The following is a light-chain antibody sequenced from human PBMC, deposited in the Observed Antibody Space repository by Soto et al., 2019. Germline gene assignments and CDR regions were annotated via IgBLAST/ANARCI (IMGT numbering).Light chain of an antibody. CDR2: EVN. V-gene: IGLV2-14*01. CDR3: SSYTFSTLV. J-gene: IGLJ1*01. CDR1: SSDIGAYNY. Sequence: QSVLTQPASLSGSPGQSITISCTGTSSDIGAYNYVSWFQQHPGKAPKLMISEVNNRPSGVSNRFSGSKSGNTASLTISGLQTEDEADYYCSSYTFSTLVFATGTKVTVL.